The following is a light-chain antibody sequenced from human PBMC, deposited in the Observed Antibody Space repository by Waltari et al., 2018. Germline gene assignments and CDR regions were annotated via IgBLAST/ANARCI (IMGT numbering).Light chain of an antibody. J-gene: IGKJ2*01. CDR1: QSLLYSNGYTY. CDR3: MQALQTVYT. Sequence: DIVMTQSPLSLAVTPGEPASISCRSSQSLLYSNGYTYLDWYLQKPGQSPQLLIYLGSTRASGVPDRFSGSGSGTDFTLKSSRVEAEDVGVYYCMQALQTVYTFGQGTKLGI. CDR2: LGS. V-gene: IGKV2-28*01.